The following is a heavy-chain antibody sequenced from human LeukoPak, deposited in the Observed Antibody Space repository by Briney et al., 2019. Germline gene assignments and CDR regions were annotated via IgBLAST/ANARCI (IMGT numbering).Heavy chain of an antibody. V-gene: IGHV1-18*01. CDR2: ISAYNGNT. CDR3: ARPADYYDSSGYYLPLDY. Sequence: ASVKVSCKASGYTFTSYGISWVRQAPGQGLEWMGWISAYNGNTNYAQKLQGRVTMTTDTSTSTACMELRSLRSDDTAVYYCARPADYYDSSGYYLPLDYWGQGTLVTVSS. D-gene: IGHD3-22*01. J-gene: IGHJ4*02. CDR1: GYTFTSYG.